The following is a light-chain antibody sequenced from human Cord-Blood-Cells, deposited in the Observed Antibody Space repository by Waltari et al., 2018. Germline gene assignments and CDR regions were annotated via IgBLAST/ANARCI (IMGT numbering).Light chain of an antibody. CDR3: QKYNSAPALT. CDR2: AAS. V-gene: IGKV1-27*01. CDR1: KGISNY. Sequence: DIQMTQSPSSLSASVGDRVTITCRASKGISNYLAWYQQKQGKVPKLLIYAASTLQSGVPSRFSGSGSGTDFTLTISSLQPEDVATYYCQKYNSAPALTFGGGTKVEIK. J-gene: IGKJ4*01.